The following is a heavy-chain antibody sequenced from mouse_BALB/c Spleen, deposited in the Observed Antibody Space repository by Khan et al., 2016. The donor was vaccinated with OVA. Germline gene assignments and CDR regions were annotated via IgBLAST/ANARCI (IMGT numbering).Heavy chain of an antibody. J-gene: IGHJ4*01. V-gene: IGHV3-2*02. D-gene: IGHD1-1*01. Sequence: EVQLQESGPGLVKPSQSLSLTCTVTGYSITSNYARNWLRQFPGNKLEWMGYISYSGRTSYIPSLKSRISITRDNSKNQFSLQLNTVTADDAATYYCARGNYYGYAMDYWGQGTAVTVSS. CDR2: ISYSGRT. CDR3: ARGNYYGYAMDY. CDR1: GYSITSNYA.